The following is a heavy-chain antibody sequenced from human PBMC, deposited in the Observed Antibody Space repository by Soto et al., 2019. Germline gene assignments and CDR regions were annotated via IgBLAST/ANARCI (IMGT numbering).Heavy chain of an antibody. J-gene: IGHJ5*02. D-gene: IGHD6-13*01. CDR1: GYTFTSYD. CDR3: ARRLPQKKAAAESGNWFDP. V-gene: IGHV1-8*01. Sequence: ASVKVSCKASGYTFTSYDINWVRQATGQGLEWMGWMNPNSGNTGYAQKFQGRVTMTRNTSISTAYMELSSLRSEDTAVYYCARRLPQKKAAAESGNWFDPWGQGTLVTVSS. CDR2: MNPNSGNT.